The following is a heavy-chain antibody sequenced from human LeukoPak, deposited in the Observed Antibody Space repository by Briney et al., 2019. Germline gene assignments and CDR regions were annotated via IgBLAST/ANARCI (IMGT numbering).Heavy chain of an antibody. D-gene: IGHD3-16*01. CDR1: GYTFTAYY. CDR3: ARDGDVMITFGGVIN. J-gene: IGHJ4*02. Sequence: ASVKVSCKSSGYTFTAYYMHWVRQAPGQGPEWMGWISAYNGNTNYAQKLQGRVSMTTNTSTNTAFLELGRLRCDGPAVYYCARDGDVMITFGGVINWGQGTLVTVSS. CDR2: ISAYNGNT. V-gene: IGHV1-18*04.